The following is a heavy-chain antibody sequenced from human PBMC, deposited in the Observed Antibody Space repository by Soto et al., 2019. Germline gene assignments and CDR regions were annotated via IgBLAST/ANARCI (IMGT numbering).Heavy chain of an antibody. Sequence: QVQLVESGGGVIQPGMSLRLSCAASGFTFSSYAIHWVRQAPGKGLEWVAVISYDGINKYYADSVKGRFTISRDNSKNTVYLQMNSLRVEETAVNYCARSYYYYYGMDVWGQGTTATVSS. CDR3: ARSYYYYYGMDV. CDR1: GFTFSSYA. J-gene: IGHJ6*02. V-gene: IGHV3-30-3*01. CDR2: ISYDGINK.